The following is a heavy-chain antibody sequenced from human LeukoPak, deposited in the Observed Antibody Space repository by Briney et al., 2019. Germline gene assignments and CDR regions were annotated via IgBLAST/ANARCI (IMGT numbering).Heavy chain of an antibody. J-gene: IGHJ2*01. CDR2: INPNSGGT. CDR3: ARDPYGTWYFDL. CDR1: GYTFTGYY. D-gene: IGHD3-10*01. V-gene: IGHV1-2*02. Sequence: GASVKVSCKASGYTFTGYYMHWVRQAPGQGLEWMGWINPNSGGTNNEQKFQGRVTMTRDTSISTAYMELSRLRFDDTAVYYCARDPYGTWYFDLWGRGTLVTVSS.